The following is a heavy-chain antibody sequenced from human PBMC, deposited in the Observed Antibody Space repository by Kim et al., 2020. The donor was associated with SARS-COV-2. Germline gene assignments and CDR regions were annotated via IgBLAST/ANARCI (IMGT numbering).Heavy chain of an antibody. Sequence: GGSLRLSCAASGFTFSNAWMSWVRQAPGKGLEWVGRIKSKTDGGTTDYAAPVKGRFTISRDDSKNTLYLQMNSLKTEDTAVYYCTTRLVPYYYYGMDVWGQGTTVTVSS. CDR2: IKSKTDGGTT. D-gene: IGHD2-15*01. CDR1: GFTFSNAW. J-gene: IGHJ6*02. CDR3: TTRLVPYYYYGMDV. V-gene: IGHV3-15*01.